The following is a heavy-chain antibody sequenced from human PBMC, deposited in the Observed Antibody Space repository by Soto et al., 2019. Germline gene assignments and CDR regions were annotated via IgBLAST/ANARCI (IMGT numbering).Heavy chain of an antibody. CDR3: ATMGTPATGLYYFDY. CDR1: GYTFTSYA. J-gene: IGHJ4*02. D-gene: IGHD1-7*01. V-gene: IGHV1-3*01. Sequence: GASVKVSCKASGYTFTSYAMHWVRQAPGQRLEWMGWINAGNGNTKYSQKFQGRVTITRDTSASTAYMELSSLRSEDTAVYYCATMGTPATGLYYFDYWGQGTLVTVSS. CDR2: INAGNGNT.